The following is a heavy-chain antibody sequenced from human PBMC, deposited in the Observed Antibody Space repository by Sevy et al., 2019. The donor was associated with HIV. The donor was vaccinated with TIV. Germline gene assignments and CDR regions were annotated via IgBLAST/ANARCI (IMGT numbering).Heavy chain of an antibody. Sequence: GGSLRLSCAGSGFIFSSYSMNWVRQAPGKGLEWISYISNSGSTVYYADSVKGRFSISRDNANNSLYLQMNSLRDDDTAVYYCARGWSSRFEYWGRGALVTVSS. V-gene: IGHV3-48*02. CDR3: ARGWSSRFEY. D-gene: IGHD1-26*01. CDR2: ISNSGSTV. J-gene: IGHJ4*02. CDR1: GFIFSSYS.